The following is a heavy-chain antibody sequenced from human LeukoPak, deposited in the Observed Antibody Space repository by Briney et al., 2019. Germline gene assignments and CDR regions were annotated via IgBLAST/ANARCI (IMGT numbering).Heavy chain of an antibody. CDR1: GFTFSTYW. Sequence: PGGSLRLSCAASGFTFSTYWMSWVRQTPEKGLEFVANIKQDGSVKNYMDSLKGRSTISRDNARESLYLQMDSLTAEDTAVYYCVRDKYDRSNYAYFDSWGHGTLVTVSS. J-gene: IGHJ4*01. V-gene: IGHV3-7*01. D-gene: IGHD3-22*01. CDR3: VRDKYDRSNYAYFDS. CDR2: IKQDGSVK.